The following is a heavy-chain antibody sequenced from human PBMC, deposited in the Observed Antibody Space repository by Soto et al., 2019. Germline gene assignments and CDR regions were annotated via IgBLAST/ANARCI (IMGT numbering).Heavy chain of an antibody. J-gene: IGHJ4*02. CDR1: GGTFSSYA. Sequence: SVKVSCKASGGTFSSYAISWVRQAPGQGLEWMGGIIPIFGTANYAQKFQGRVTITADESTSTAYMELSSLRSEDTAVYYCAIDRRYIRSPPCFFEYWGQGTLVTVSS. D-gene: IGHD1-26*01. V-gene: IGHV1-69*13. CDR2: IIPIFGTA. CDR3: AIDRRYIRSPPCFFEY.